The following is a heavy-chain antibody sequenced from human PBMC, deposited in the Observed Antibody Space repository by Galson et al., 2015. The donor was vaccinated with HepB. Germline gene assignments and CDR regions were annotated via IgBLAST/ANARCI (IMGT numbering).Heavy chain of an antibody. V-gene: IGHV5-10-1*01. CDR1: GYSFTSYW. J-gene: IGHJ6*02. Sequence: QSGAEVKKPGESLRISCKGSGYSFTSYWISWVRQMPGKGLEWMGRIDPSDSYTNYSPSFQGHVTISADKSISTAYLQWSSLKASDTAMYYCARGGDYGDLDYYYGMDVWGQGTTVTVSS. CDR2: IDPSDSYT. CDR3: ARGGDYGDLDYYYGMDV. D-gene: IGHD4-17*01.